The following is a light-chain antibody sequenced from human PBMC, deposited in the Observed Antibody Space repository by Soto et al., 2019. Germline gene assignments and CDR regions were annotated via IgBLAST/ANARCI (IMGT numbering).Light chain of an antibody. CDR2: GAS. CDR3: QQIHTSPRT. V-gene: IGKV1-39*01. J-gene: IGKJ2*01. CDR1: QSVGTH. Sequence: DIQMTQSPSFLSASVGDRVTVTCRASQSVGTHLHWYQQKSGKAPKLLIYGASTLQSGVSSRFSGRASGTDFTLIITKLEPGDFAVYYCQQIHTSPRTFGHGTRLDIK.